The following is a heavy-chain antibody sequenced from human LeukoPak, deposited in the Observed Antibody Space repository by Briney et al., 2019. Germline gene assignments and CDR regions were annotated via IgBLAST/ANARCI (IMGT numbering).Heavy chain of an antibody. CDR1: GFTFSSYG. J-gene: IGHJ6*02. V-gene: IGHV3-30*18. CDR2: ISYDGSNK. D-gene: IGHD3-10*01. Sequence: GGSLRLSCAASGFTFSSYGMHWVRQAPGKGLEWVAVISYDGSNKYYADSVKGRFTISRDNSKNTLYLQMNSLRAGDTAVYYCAKDLGSGSPGHNYYYYYGMDVWGQGTTVTVSS. CDR3: AKDLGSGSPGHNYYYYYGMDV.